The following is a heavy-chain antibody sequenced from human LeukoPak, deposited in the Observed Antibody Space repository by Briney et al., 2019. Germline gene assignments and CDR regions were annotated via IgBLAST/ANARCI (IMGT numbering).Heavy chain of an antibody. CDR1: GFTFSSYS. V-gene: IGHV3-48*02. J-gene: IGHJ4*02. Sequence: GGSLRLSCAASGFTFSSYSMNWVRQAPGKGLEWVSYISSSSSTIYYADSVKGRYTISRDNSKNTLYLQMNSLREEDTAVYYCANRNWGLPFDYWGQGTLVTVSS. D-gene: IGHD7-27*01. CDR3: ANRNWGLPFDY. CDR2: ISSSSSTI.